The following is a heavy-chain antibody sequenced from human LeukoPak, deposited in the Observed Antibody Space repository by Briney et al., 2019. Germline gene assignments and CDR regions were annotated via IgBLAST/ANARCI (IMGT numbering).Heavy chain of an antibody. CDR3: ARGESYYYDSSGSTGAFDI. CDR2: INPSGGST. CDR1: GYTFTSYY. Sequence: GASVKVSCKASGYTFTSYYMHWVRQAPGQGLEWMGIINPSGGSTSYAQKFQGRVTMTRDTSTSTVYMELSSLRSEDTAVYYCARGESYYYDSSGSTGAFDIWGQGTMDTVSS. V-gene: IGHV1-46*01. D-gene: IGHD3-22*01. J-gene: IGHJ3*02.